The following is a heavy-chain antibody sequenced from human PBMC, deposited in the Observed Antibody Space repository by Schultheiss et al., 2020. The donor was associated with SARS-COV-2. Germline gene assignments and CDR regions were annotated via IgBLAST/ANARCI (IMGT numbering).Heavy chain of an antibody. J-gene: IGHJ4*02. CDR1: GGSFSGYY. Sequence: SETLSLTCAVYGGSFSGYYWSWIRQPPGKGLEWIGEINHSGSTNYNPSLKSRVTISVDTSKNQFSLKLSSVTAADTAVYYCARHPHYSHRFDYWGQGTLVTVSS. CDR2: INHSGST. D-gene: IGHD4-11*01. V-gene: IGHV4-34*01. CDR3: ARHPHYSHRFDY.